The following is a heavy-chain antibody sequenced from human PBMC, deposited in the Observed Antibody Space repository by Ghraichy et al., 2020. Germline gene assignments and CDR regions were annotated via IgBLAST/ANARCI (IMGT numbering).Heavy chain of an antibody. J-gene: IGHJ4*02. CDR1: GYSFTNYW. CDR2: IYPGDSDT. D-gene: IGHD3-22*01. Sequence: GESLNISCKGSGYSFTNYWIGWVRQMPGKGLEWVGVIYPGDSDTRYSPSFQGQVTVSADKSISTAYLQWSSLKASDTAMYYCARQCKDSGDGNSYYRYIDYWGQGTLVTVSS. CDR3: ARQCKDSGDGNSYYRYIDY. V-gene: IGHV5-51*01.